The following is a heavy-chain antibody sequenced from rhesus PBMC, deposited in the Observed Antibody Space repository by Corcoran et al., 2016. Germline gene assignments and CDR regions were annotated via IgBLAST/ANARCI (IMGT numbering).Heavy chain of an antibody. CDR3: ARDFGQDY. J-gene: IGHJ4*01. Sequence: EVQLVESGGGLVQPGGSLRLSCAASGFTFSDSYMSWVRQAPGKGPAWVGFIRKKAKGGTTEYAASVKGRFTISRDDSKSIASLQMNSLKTEDTAVYYCARDFGQDYWGQGVLVTVSS. CDR2: IRKKAKGGTT. D-gene: IGHD3-3*01. V-gene: IGHV3S22*01. CDR1: GFTFSDSY.